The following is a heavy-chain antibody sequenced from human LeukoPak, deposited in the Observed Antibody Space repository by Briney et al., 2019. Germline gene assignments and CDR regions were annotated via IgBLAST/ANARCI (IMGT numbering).Heavy chain of an antibody. CDR3: ARPPAI. V-gene: IGHV4-59*08. Sequence: ASETLSLTCAVYGGSFSGYYWNWIRQPPGKGLEWIGYIYYSGSGSTNYNPSLKSRVTISVDTSKNQFSLKLSSVTAADTAVYYCARPPAIWGQGTLVTVSS. CDR2: IYYSGSGST. J-gene: IGHJ4*02. D-gene: IGHD2-2*02. CDR1: GGSFSGYY.